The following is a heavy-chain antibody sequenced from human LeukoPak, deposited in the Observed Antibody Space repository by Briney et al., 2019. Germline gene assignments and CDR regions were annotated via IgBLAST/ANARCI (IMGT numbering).Heavy chain of an antibody. D-gene: IGHD3-10*02. CDR2: ISSTSSYI. J-gene: IGHJ4*02. Sequence: GGSLRLSCEGSGFTFSSYTMIWVRQAPGKGLEWLTSISSTSSYIYYADSVKGRFTISRDNAKNSLYLQMNSLTAEDTAVYYCARGGTVLTLYYDSWGQGTLVTVSS. V-gene: IGHV3-21*01. CDR1: GFTFSSYT. CDR3: ARGGTVLTLYYDS.